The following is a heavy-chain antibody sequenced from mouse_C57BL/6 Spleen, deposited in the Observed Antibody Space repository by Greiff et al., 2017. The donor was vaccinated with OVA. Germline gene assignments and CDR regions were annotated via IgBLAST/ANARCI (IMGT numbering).Heavy chain of an antibody. D-gene: IGHD2-4*01. Sequence: QVQLQQSGAELVRPGASVKLSCKASGYTFTDYYINWVKQRPGQGLEWIARIYPGSGNTYYNEKFKGKATLTAEKSSSTAYMQLSSLTSEDSAVYFCAAIYYEYDEAWFAYWGQGTLVTVSA. CDR3: AAIYYEYDEAWFAY. V-gene: IGHV1-76*01. J-gene: IGHJ3*01. CDR1: GYTFTDYY. CDR2: IYPGSGNT.